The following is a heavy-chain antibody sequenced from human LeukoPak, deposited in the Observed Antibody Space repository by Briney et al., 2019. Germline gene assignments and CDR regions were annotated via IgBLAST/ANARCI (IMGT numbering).Heavy chain of an antibody. CDR2: IYYSGST. CDR1: GGSISSYY. V-gene: IGHV4-39*07. J-gene: IGHJ6*03. D-gene: IGHD3-9*01. CDR3: ARAVSYYDILTGYYLPDYMDV. Sequence: SETLSLTCTVSGGSISSYYWGWIRQPPGKGLEWIGSIYYSGSTYYNPSLKSRVTISVDTSKNQFSLKLSSVTAADTAVYYCARAVSYYDILTGYYLPDYMDVWGKGTTVTVSS.